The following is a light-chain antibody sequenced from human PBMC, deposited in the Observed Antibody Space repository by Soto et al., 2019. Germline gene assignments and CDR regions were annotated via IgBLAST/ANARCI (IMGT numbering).Light chain of an antibody. CDR1: QSIDNS. Sequence: EIVMTQPPATLSVSPGERATLSCRASQSIDNSLAWYQQKPGQAPRLLIYGAFIRATGTPARFSGGGSETEFTLTITSLQSEDFAVYYCHQYNSWPGYTFGQAT. CDR3: HQYNSWPGYT. V-gene: IGKV3-15*01. J-gene: IGKJ2*01. CDR2: GAF.